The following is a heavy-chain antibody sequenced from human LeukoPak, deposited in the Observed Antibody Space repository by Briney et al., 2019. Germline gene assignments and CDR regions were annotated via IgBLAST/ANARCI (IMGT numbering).Heavy chain of an antibody. CDR1: GFTFSSYA. CDR2: IKQDGSQK. CDR3: ARDLSQHFDWLLSGDT. D-gene: IGHD3-9*01. J-gene: IGHJ5*02. V-gene: IGHV3-7*01. Sequence: GGSLRLSCAASGFTFSSYAMHWVRQAPGKGLEWVANIKQDGSQKYYVDSVKGRFTISRDNAKNSVYLQMNRLRAEDTAVYYCARDLSQHFDWLLSGDTWGQGTLVTVSS.